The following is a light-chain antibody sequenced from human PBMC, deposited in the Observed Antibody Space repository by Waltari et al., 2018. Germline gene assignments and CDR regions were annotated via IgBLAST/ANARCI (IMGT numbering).Light chain of an antibody. CDR3: QQTFSTPPQMYT. CDR2: AAS. J-gene: IGKJ2*01. Sequence: DIQLTQSPSSLSASVGDIVTIMCRSSYNIDKYLNWYQQKAGKAPKLLIYAASNLQGGVSSRFSGSGSGTEFTLSISHLQPEDFATYYCQQTFSTPPQMYTFGQGTKLDIK. V-gene: IGKV1-39*01. CDR1: YNIDKY.